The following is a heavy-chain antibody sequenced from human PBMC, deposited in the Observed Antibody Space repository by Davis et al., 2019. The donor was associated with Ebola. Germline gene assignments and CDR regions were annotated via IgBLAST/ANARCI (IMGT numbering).Heavy chain of an antibody. CDR2: MSASGGVT. J-gene: IGHJ6*02. D-gene: IGHD6-19*01. V-gene: IGHV3-23*01. CDR1: GFTFSSFG. Sequence: SLTLSCAASGFTFSSFGMRWVRQAPGKGLEWISAMSASGGVTHYADSVKGRFAISRDNSKNTLYLQMNSLRAEDTAVYYCAKSSVAGTSGMDVWGQGTTVTVSS. CDR3: AKSSVAGTSGMDV.